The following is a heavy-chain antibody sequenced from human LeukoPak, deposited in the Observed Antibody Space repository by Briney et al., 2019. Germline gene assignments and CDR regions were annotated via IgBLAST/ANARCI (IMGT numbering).Heavy chain of an antibody. CDR2: IYPGDSDT. CDR1: GYRFTDYW. CDR3: ARGAAGTTPDYYYFGLDV. Sequence: GESLKISCKGSGYRFTDYWIGWVRQMPGKGLEWMGIIYPGDSDTRYSPSFQGQVTISADKSINTAHLQWSSLKASDTAMYYCARGAAGTTPDYYYFGLDVWGQGTTVKVSS. D-gene: IGHD1-7*01. V-gene: IGHV5-51*01. J-gene: IGHJ6*02.